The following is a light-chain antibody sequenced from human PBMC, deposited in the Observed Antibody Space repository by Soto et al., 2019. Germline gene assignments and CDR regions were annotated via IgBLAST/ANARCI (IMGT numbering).Light chain of an antibody. CDR2: NNN. CDR3: SSFTTSHTYI. CDR1: RASIGSNT. Sequence: QSVLTQPPSASGTPGQRVTISCSGSRASIGSNTVTWYQHLPGAAPKLLVYNNNQRPSGVPDRFSGSKSDTSASLAISGLQAEDEADYYCSSFTTSHTYIFGTGTKVTVL. V-gene: IGLV1-44*01. J-gene: IGLJ1*01.